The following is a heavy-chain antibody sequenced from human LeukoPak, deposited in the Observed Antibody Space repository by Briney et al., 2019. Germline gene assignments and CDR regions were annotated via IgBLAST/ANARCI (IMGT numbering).Heavy chain of an antibody. CDR3: ARASGSFDY. V-gene: IGHV3-33*08. Sequence: GGSLRLSCAASGFTFSSYVMHWVRQAPCKGLEWVAVIWPDGSNKYYAGSVKGRFTISRDDSKNTLYLQMNSLRAEDSAVYYCARASGSFDYWGQGTLVTVSS. J-gene: IGHJ4*02. D-gene: IGHD1-26*01. CDR2: IWPDGSNK. CDR1: GFTFSSYV.